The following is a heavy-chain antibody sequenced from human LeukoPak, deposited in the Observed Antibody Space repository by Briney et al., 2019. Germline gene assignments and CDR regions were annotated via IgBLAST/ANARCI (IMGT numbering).Heavy chain of an antibody. J-gene: IGHJ4*02. CDR1: GFSFSSYG. V-gene: IGHV3-30*18. CDR3: AKGYCSSTSCCRIDY. Sequence: GGSLRLSCAASGFSFSSYGMHWVRQAPGKGLEWVAVISYDGSNKYYADSVKGRFTISRDNSKNTLYLQMNSLRAEDTAVYYCAKGYCSSTSCCRIDYWGQGTLVTVSS. CDR2: ISYDGSNK. D-gene: IGHD2-2*01.